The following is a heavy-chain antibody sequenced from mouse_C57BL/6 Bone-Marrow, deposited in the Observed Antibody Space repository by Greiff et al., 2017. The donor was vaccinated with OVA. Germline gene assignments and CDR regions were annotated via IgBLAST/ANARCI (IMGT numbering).Heavy chain of an antibody. CDR1: GYAFSSSW. J-gene: IGHJ2*01. CDR2: LYPGDGDT. CDR3: ASSLNYCGGGDSFDY. Sequence: QVQLQQSGPELVKPGASVKISCKASGYAFSSSWMNWVKQRPGKGLAWIGRLYPGDGDTNYNGKFKGKATLTADKTSSTAYMQLSSLTSEDSAVSFGASSLNYCGGGDSFDYWGQGTTLTVSS. D-gene: IGHD1-1*01. V-gene: IGHV1-82*01.